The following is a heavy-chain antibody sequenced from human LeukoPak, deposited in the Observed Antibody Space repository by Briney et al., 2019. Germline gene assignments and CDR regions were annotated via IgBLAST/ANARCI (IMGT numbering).Heavy chain of an antibody. V-gene: IGHV1-46*01. Sequence: ATVKVSCKASGYTLTRYYMHWVRQAPGRGLEWVGILNPNDGGFTMYAQHFQGRVTMTRDISTYTVYTEMSRLRSDDTAVYYCARVQTYYYDSSGYYPDYWGQGTLVTVSS. CDR1: GYTLTRYY. CDR2: LNPNDGGFT. D-gene: IGHD3-22*01. CDR3: ARVQTYYYDSSGYYPDY. J-gene: IGHJ4*02.